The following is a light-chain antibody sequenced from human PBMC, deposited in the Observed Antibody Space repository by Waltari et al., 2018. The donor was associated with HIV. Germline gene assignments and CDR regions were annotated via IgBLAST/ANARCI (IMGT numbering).Light chain of an antibody. CDR2: DDS. J-gene: IGLJ1*01. V-gene: IGLV3-21*02. Sequence: SYVLTQSPSVSVAPGQTARIICGGNNIGSKRVHWYQQRPGQAPVLVVYDDSDRPSGIPERFSGSNSGNTATLTISRVEAGDEADYYCQVWDSSSAHYVFGTGTKVTVL. CDR1: NIGSKR. CDR3: QVWDSSSAHYV.